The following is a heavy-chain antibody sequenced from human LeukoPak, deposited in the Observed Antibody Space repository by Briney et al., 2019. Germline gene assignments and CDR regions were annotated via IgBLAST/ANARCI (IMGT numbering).Heavy chain of an antibody. J-gene: IGHJ4*02. D-gene: IGHD4-17*01. CDR2: ISSSSSYI. CDR3: ATTPRAMTTVTTGY. V-gene: IGHV3-21*01. CDR1: GFTFSSYS. Sequence: GGSLRLSCAASGFTFSSYSMNWVRQAPGKGLEWVSSISSSSSYIYYADSVKGRFTISRDNAKNSLYLQMNSLRAEDTAVYYSATTPRAMTTVTTGYWGQGTLVTVSS.